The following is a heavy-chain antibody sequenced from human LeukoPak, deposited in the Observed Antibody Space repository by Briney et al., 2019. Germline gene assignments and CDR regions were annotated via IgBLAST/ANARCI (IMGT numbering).Heavy chain of an antibody. CDR3: ASTNVLRYFDWFGAGKNDAFDI. V-gene: IGHV3-21*01. CDR2: ISSSSSYI. Sequence: GGSLRLSCAASGFTFSSYSMNWVRQAPGKGLEWVSSISSSSSYIYYADSVKGRFTISRDNAKNSLYLRMNSLRAEDTAVYYCASTNVLRYFDWFGAGKNDAFDIWGQGTMVTVSS. D-gene: IGHD3-9*01. CDR1: GFTFSSYS. J-gene: IGHJ3*02.